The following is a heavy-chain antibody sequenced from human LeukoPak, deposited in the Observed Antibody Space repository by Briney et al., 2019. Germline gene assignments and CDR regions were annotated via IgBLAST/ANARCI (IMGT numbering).Heavy chain of an antibody. D-gene: IGHD5-12*01. CDR2: ISYDGSNK. V-gene: IGHV3-30-3*01. J-gene: IGHJ4*02. CDR3: ARDIVATTNSGDY. Sequence: GGSLRLSCAASGFTFSTYAMHWVRQAPGKGLEGVAIISYDGSNKYYADSVKGRFTISRDNSKNTLYLQMNSLRAEDTAVYYCARDIVATTNSGDYWGQGTLVTVSS. CDR1: GFTFSTYA.